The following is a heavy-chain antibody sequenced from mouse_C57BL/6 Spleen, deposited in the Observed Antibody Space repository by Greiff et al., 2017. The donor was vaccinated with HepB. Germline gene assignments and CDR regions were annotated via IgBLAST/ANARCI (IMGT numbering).Heavy chain of an antibody. Sequence: EVQLVESGGGLVKPGGSLKLSCAASGFTFSSYAMSWVRQTPEKRLEWVATISDGGSYTYYPDNVKGRFTISRDNAKNNLYLQMSHLKSEDTAMYYCARDGYYYFDDWGQGTTLTVSS. J-gene: IGHJ2*01. D-gene: IGHD2-3*01. CDR2: ISDGGSYT. CDR1: GFTFSSYA. CDR3: ARDGYYYFDD. V-gene: IGHV5-4*01.